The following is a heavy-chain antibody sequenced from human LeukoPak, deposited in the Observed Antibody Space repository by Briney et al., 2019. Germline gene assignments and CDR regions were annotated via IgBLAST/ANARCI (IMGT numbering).Heavy chain of an antibody. J-gene: IGHJ6*02. V-gene: IGHV3-48*02. CDR3: ARDLSVVAPRYGMDV. CDR2: ISSSSSTI. CDR1: GFTFSSYS. D-gene: IGHD2-2*01. Sequence: PGGSLRLSCAASGFTFSSYSMNWVRQAPGKGLEWVSYISSSSSTIYYADSVKGRFTISRDNAKNSLYLQMNSLRDEDTAVYYCARDLSVVAPRYGMDVWGQETTVTVSS.